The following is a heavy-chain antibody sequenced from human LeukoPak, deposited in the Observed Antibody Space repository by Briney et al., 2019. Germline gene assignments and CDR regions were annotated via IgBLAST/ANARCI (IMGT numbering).Heavy chain of an antibody. CDR3: VREAGYCASVCLKSNWFDP. CDR2: ISNGNT. J-gene: IGHJ5*02. V-gene: IGHV3-23*01. D-gene: IGHD2-15*01. Sequence: GGSLRLSCAASGFPSSNHAMSWVRQPPGKGLEWVAAISNGNTYYADSVRGRFAISRDDSKNMVYLQMNSLRDEDTALYYCVREAGYCASVCLKSNWFDPWGQGTLVTVSS. CDR1: GFPSSNHA.